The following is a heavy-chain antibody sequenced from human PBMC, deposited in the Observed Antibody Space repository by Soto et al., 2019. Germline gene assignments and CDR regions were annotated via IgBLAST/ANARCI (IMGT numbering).Heavy chain of an antibody. J-gene: IGHJ4*02. D-gene: IGHD6-13*01. Sequence: SVKVSCKASGGTFSSYAISWVRQAPGQGLEWMGGIIPIFGTANYAQKFQGRVTITADESTSTAYMELSSLRSEDTAVYYCATGPAAAGTSFAYSGQGTPVTVSS. CDR2: IIPIFGTA. V-gene: IGHV1-69*13. CDR3: ATGPAAAGTSFAY. CDR1: GGTFSSYA.